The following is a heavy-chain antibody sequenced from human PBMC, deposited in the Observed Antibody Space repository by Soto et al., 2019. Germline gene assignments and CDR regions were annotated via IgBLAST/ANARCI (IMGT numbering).Heavy chain of an antibody. CDR2: IRPYNGNT. CDR1: GYTFTSYG. CDR3: ARERGELPPDH. D-gene: IGHD1-26*01. J-gene: IGHJ4*02. V-gene: IGHV1-18*01. Sequence: ASVKVSCKASGYTFTSYGISWVRQAPGQGLEWMGWIRPYNGNTNSAQKLQGRVSMTTDTSTTTAYMDLTGLTSDDTAMYYCARERGELPPDHWGQGTLVTVSS.